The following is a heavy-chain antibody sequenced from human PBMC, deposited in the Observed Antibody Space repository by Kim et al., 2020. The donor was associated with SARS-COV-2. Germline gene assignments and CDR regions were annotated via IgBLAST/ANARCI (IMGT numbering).Heavy chain of an antibody. D-gene: IGHD3-10*01. J-gene: IGHJ6*02. Sequence: GGSLRLSCTASGFTFGDYAMSWFRQAPGKGLEWVGFIRSKAYGGTTEYAASVKGRFTISRDDSKSIAYLQMNSLKTEDTAVYYCTSCFGETRAYYYGMDVWGQGTTVTVSS. CDR1: GFTFGDYA. V-gene: IGHV3-49*03. CDR2: IRSKAYGGTT. CDR3: TSCFGETRAYYYGMDV.